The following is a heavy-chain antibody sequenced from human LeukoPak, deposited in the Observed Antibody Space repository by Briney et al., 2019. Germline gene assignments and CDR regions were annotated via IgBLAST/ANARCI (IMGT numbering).Heavy chain of an antibody. CDR1: GFTFSSYG. J-gene: IGHJ4*02. V-gene: IGHV3-33*01. CDR3: SREDRYSYGYDY. CDR2: IWYDGSNK. D-gene: IGHD5-18*01. Sequence: GGSLRPSCAASGFTFSSYGMHWVRQAPGKGLEWVAVIWYDGSNKYYADSVKGRFTISRDNSKNTLYLQMNSLRAEDTAVYYCSREDRYSYGYDYWGQGTLVTVSS.